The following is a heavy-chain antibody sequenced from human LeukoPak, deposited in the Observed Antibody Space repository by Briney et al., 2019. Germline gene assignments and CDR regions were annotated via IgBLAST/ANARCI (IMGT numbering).Heavy chain of an antibody. J-gene: IGHJ5*02. CDR2: INPDSNGT. Sequence: ASVKVSCKASGYTFTDYFIHWVRQAPGQGLEWMGWINPDSNGTNYAQKFQGRVTMTRDTSISTSYMELSRLTSDDTAVYYCARGWPSDPWGQGTLVTVSS. V-gene: IGHV1-2*02. CDR1: GYTFTDYF. D-gene: IGHD2-15*01. CDR3: ARGWPSDP.